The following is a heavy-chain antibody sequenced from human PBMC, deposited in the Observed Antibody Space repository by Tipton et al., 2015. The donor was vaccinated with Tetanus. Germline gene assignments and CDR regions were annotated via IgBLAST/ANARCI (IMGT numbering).Heavy chain of an antibody. CDR1: GGSVSSGAYC. J-gene: IGHJ4*02. CDR3: ARDQARGARGWNYFDY. Sequence: LRLSCTVSGGSVSSGAYCWSWIRQHPGKGLESIGCISSRGSTYYNPSLTSRVSISVDTSKNQFSLKLNSVTASDTAVYYCARDQARGARGWNYFDYWGQGTLVTVSS. V-gene: IGHV4-31*02. CDR2: ISSRGST. D-gene: IGHD1-26*01.